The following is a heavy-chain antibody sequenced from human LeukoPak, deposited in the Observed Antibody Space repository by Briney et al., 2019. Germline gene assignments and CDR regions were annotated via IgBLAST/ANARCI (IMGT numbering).Heavy chain of an antibody. Sequence: GGSLRLSCAAFGFTFNNYAMSWVRQAPGKGLGWVSVISGSGGNTHYADSVKGRFTISRDISKNTLYLQMNSLRAEDTAVYYCAKDPTYYYDSSGYPPDYWGQGTLVTVSS. V-gene: IGHV3-23*01. CDR3: AKDPTYYYDSSGYPPDY. J-gene: IGHJ4*02. CDR2: ISGSGGNT. D-gene: IGHD3-22*01. CDR1: GFTFNNYA.